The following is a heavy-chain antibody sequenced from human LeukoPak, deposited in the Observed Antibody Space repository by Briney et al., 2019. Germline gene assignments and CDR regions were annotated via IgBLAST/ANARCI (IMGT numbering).Heavy chain of an antibody. Sequence: ASVKVSCKASGYTFSGNFMHWVRQAPGQGLEWMGWINPNNGDTNYAQKFQGRVTVTRDTSISTAYMELSSLRSDDTAVYYCARLANGDRNFDYWGQGTLVTVSS. CDR2: INPNNGDT. CDR1: GYTFSGNF. CDR3: ARLANGDRNFDY. J-gene: IGHJ4*02. D-gene: IGHD4-17*01. V-gene: IGHV1-2*02.